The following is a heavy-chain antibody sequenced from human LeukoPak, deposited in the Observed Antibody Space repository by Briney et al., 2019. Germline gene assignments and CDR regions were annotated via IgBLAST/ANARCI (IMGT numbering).Heavy chain of an antibody. CDR3: ARVTAVVGRDY. D-gene: IGHD6-19*01. Sequence: SVNPCCKAAGGIFCSYAISWVGESPGLGLEWMGGIILIFGTANYAQKCQGRVTITADESPSTAYMELSSLSSEETAVHYCARVTAVVGRDYWGQGTLVTVSS. J-gene: IGHJ4*02. CDR2: IILIFGTA. V-gene: IGHV1-69*13. CDR1: GGIFCSYA.